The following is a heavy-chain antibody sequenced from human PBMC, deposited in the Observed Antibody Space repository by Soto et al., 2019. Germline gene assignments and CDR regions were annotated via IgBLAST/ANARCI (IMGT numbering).Heavy chain of an antibody. CDR1: GGTFSSYT. J-gene: IGHJ4*02. D-gene: IGHD3-22*01. Sequence: QVQLVQSGAEVKKPGSSVKVSCKASGGTFSSYTISWVRQAPGQGLEWMGRIIPILGIANFAQKFQGRVTITADKSTSHAYMELSSLRSKDTAVYYCARRYDSSDYWGQGILVTVSS. V-gene: IGHV1-69*02. CDR3: ARRYDSSDY. CDR2: IIPILGIA.